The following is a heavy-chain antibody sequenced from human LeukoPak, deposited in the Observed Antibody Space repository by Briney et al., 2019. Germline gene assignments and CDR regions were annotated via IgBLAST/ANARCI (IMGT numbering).Heavy chain of an antibody. V-gene: IGHV4-34*01. CDR3: ASLAPAGIEVPFDI. D-gene: IGHD6-13*01. Sequence: SETLSLTCAVYGGSFSGYYWSWIRQPPGKGLEWIGEINHSGSTNYNPSLKSRVTISVDTSKNQFSLRLSSVTAADTALYYCASLAPAGIEVPFDIWGQGTMVTVSS. J-gene: IGHJ3*02. CDR2: INHSGST. CDR1: GGSFSGYY.